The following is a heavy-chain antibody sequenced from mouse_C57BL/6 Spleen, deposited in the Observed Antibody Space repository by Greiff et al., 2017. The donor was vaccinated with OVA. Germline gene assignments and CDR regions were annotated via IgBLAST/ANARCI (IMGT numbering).Heavy chain of an antibody. CDR3: ARSGGYSVFAY. J-gene: IGHJ3*01. D-gene: IGHD2-3*01. CDR1: GYAFTNYL. Sequence: QVQLQQSGAELVRPGTSVKVSCKASGYAFTNYLIEWVKQRPGQGLEWIGVINPGSGGTNYNEKFKGKATLTADKSSSTAYMQLSSLTSEDSAVYFCARSGGYSVFAYWGQGTLVTVSA. V-gene: IGHV1-54*01. CDR2: INPGSGGT.